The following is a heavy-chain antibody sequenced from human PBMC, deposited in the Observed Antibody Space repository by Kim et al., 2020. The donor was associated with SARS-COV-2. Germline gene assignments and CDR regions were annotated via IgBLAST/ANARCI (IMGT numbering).Heavy chain of an antibody. D-gene: IGHD4-17*01. Sequence: GGSLRLSCAASGFSFSSYWMTWVRQAPGKGLEWVSTIKQDGSEKYYVDSVKGRFTISRDNAKNSVYLEMNSLRAEDTAVYYCAKGIYANDCWGQGTLVIVSS. CDR1: GFSFSSYW. CDR3: AKGIYANDC. J-gene: IGHJ4*02. V-gene: IGHV3-7*01. CDR2: IKQDGSEK.